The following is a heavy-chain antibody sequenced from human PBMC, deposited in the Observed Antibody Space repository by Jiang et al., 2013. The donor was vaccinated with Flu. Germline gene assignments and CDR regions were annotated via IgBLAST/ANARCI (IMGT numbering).Heavy chain of an antibody. D-gene: IGHD5-24*01. V-gene: IGHV1-69*01. CDR1: GGTFSSYA. Sequence: GAEVKKPGSSVKVSCKASGGTFSSYAISWVRQAPGQGLEWMGGIIPIFGTANYAQKFQGRVTVTADEFTSTAYMELSSLRSEDTAVYYCASGAPGGTIDYYYYHMDVWGQGTTVTVSS. CDR3: ASGAPGGTIDYYYYHMDV. J-gene: IGHJ6*02. CDR2: IIPIFGTA.